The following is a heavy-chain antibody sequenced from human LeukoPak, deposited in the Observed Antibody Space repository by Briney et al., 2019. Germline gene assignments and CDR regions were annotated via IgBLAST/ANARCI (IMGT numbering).Heavy chain of an antibody. CDR3: VKAAGSWYGYFDY. J-gene: IGHJ4*02. CDR1: GFTFSNYA. Sequence: GGSLRLSCSASGFTFSNYAIHWVRQAPGKGLEYVSTISNNGGNTNYADSVKGRFTISRDNSKNTVYLQMSSLRAEDTAVYYCVKAAGSWYGYFDYWGQGILVTVSS. CDR2: ISNNGGNT. V-gene: IGHV3-64D*06. D-gene: IGHD6-13*01.